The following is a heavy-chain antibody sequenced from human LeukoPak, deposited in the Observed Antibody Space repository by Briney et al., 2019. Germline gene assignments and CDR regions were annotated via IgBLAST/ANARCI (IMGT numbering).Heavy chain of an antibody. Sequence: PGGSLRLSCAASGFTFSSYGMHWVRQAPGKGLEWVAVISYDGSNKYYADSVKGRFTISRDNSKNTLYLQMNSLRAEDTAVYYCAKQVDSSGWYDLYYFDYWGQGTLVTVSS. V-gene: IGHV3-30*18. J-gene: IGHJ4*02. CDR1: GFTFSSYG. CDR3: AKQVDSSGWYDLYYFDY. D-gene: IGHD6-19*01. CDR2: ISYDGSNK.